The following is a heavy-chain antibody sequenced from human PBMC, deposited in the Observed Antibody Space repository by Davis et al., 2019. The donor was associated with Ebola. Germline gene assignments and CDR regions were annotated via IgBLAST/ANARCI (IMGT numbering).Heavy chain of an antibody. CDR2: ISYDGSNK. V-gene: IGHV3-30*18. J-gene: IGHJ4*02. CDR1: GFIVSSSY. CDR3: AKDLHSGSYERGDY. Sequence: PGGSLRLSCVVSGFIVSSSYMSWVRQAPGKGLEWVAVISYDGSNKYYADSVKGRFTISRDNSKNTLYLQMNSLRAEDTAVYYCAKDLHSGSYERGDYWGQGTLVTVSS. D-gene: IGHD1-26*01.